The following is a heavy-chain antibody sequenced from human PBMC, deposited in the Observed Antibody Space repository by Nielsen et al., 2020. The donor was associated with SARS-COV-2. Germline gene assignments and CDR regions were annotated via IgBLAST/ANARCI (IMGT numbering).Heavy chain of an antibody. CDR2: IYYSGTT. J-gene: IGHJ3*02. V-gene: IGHV4-30-4*01. CDR3: ARATMTDADAFDI. D-gene: IGHD4-17*01. CDR1: GGSINSGDYY. Sequence: SETLSLTCTVSGGSINSGDYYWNCVRQRPGKGREWIGYIYYSGTTYSNPSHESRATISVATSKSQFSLKLRSVTAADTAVYYCARATMTDADAFDIWGQGAMVSVSS.